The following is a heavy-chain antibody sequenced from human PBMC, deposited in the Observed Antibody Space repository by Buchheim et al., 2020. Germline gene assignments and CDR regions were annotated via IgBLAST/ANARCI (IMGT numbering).Heavy chain of an antibody. CDR2: IYYSGST. V-gene: IGHV4-31*03. CDR3: ARGGQQLVNFWFDP. CDR1: GGSISSGGYY. D-gene: IGHD6-13*01. Sequence: QVQLQESGPGLVKSSQTLSLTCTVSGGSISSGGYYWSWIRQHPGKGLEWIGYIYYSGSTYYNPSLKSRVTISVDRSKKQFALKLSSVTAADTAVYYCARGGQQLVNFWFDPWGQGTL. J-gene: IGHJ5*02.